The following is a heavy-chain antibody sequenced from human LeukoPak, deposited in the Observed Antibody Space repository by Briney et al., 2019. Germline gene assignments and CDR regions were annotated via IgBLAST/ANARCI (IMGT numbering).Heavy chain of an antibody. CDR1: GYTFTSYG. V-gene: IGHV1-18*01. D-gene: IGHD3-10*01. J-gene: IGHJ5*02. Sequence: ASVKVSCKASGYTFTSYGISWVRQAPGQGLEWMGWISAYNGNTNYAQKLQGRVTMTTDTSTSTAYTELRSRRSAVTAVYYCARVGGLQSMVRGKNWFAPWGQGTLVTVSS. CDR2: ISAYNGNT. CDR3: ARVGGLQSMVRGKNWFAP.